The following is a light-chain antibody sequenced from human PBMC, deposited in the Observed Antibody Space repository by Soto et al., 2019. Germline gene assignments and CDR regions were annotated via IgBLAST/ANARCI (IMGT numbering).Light chain of an antibody. V-gene: IGKV1-27*01. CDR2: AAS. J-gene: IGKJ1*01. CDR1: LGISDY. CDR3: KKYNSAPCT. Sequence: DNQITQSPSSLSASLRHTVAISCRPSLGISDYLAWYQQKPGKVPKLLIYAASTLQSGVPSRFSGSGSGTEFTLTISSLQTEDVATYSCKKYNSAPCTFGKGTKVDIK.